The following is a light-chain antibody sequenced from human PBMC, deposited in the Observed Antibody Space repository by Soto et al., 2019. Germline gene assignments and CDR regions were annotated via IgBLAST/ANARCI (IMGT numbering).Light chain of an antibody. CDR3: QQYGSSGT. CDR1: QSVSSSY. J-gene: IGKJ1*01. CDR2: GAS. Sequence: IVLRHSPCTLSLSPAERATLSCRASQSVSSSYLAWYQQKPGQAPGLLIYGASNRATGIPDRFSGSGSGTDFTLTISRLEPEDFAVYYCQQYGSSGTFGQGTKVDI. V-gene: IGKV3-20*01.